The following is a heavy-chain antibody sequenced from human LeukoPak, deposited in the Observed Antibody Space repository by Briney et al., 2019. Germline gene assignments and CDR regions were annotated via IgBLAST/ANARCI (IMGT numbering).Heavy chain of an antibody. D-gene: IGHD3-22*01. CDR3: AKGSYYDSSGSFYFDY. J-gene: IGHJ4*02. V-gene: IGHV3-9*01. CDR2: ISWNSGSI. CDR1: GFTFDDYA. Sequence: PDRSLRLSCAASGFTFDDYAMHWVRQAPGKGLEWVSGISWNSGSIGYADSVKGRFTISRDNAKNTLYVQVNSLGTEDTAAYYCAKGSYYDSSGSFYFDYWGQGTMVTVSS.